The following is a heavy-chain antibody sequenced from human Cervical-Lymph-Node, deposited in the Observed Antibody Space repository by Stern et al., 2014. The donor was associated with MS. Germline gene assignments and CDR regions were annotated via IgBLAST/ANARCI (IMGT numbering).Heavy chain of an antibody. CDR3: ATQIWFDY. D-gene: IGHD3-16*01. CDR2: VSSEGSNK. Sequence: MQLVESGGGVVQPGRSLRLSCAVSGFNFSHYAMHCVRQAPGKGLEWVAVVSSEGSNKYYADSVKGRFTISRDNSKNNVYLQMNSLRDDDTAMYYCATQIWFDYWGQGTLVTVSS. V-gene: IGHV3-30-3*01. CDR1: GFNFSHYA. J-gene: IGHJ4*02.